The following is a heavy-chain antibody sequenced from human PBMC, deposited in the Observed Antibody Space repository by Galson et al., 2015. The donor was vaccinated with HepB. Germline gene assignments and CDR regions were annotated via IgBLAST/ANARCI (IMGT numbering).Heavy chain of an antibody. D-gene: IGHD2-15*01. V-gene: IGHV3-7*03. CDR2: IKQDGSEK. CDR1: GFTFSSYW. CDR3: ARVGSGGGGMAHETIGPRYYFDY. Sequence: SLRLSCAASGFTFSSYWMSWVRQAPGKGLEWVANIKQDGSEKYYVDSVKGRFTISRDNAKNSLYLQMNSLRAEDTAVYYCARVGSGGGGMAHETIGPRYYFDYWGQGTLVTVSS. J-gene: IGHJ4*02.